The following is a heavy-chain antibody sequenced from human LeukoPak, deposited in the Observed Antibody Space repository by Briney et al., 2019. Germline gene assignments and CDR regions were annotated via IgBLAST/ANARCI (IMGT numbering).Heavy chain of an antibody. D-gene: IGHD3-9*01. CDR1: GFTFSSYS. CDR3: ARETYYDILTGSITPFDY. J-gene: IGHJ4*02. CDR2: ISSSSSTI. Sequence: GGSLRLSCAASGFTFSSYSMNWVRRAPGKGLEWVSYISSSSSTIYYADSVKGRFTISRDNAKNSLYLQMNSLRAEDTAVCYCARETYYDILTGSITPFDYWGQGTLVTVSS. V-gene: IGHV3-48*01.